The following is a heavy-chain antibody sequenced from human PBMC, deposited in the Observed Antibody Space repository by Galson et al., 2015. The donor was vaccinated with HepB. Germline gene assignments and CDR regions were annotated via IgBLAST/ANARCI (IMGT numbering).Heavy chain of an antibody. CDR2: FDPEDGET. J-gene: IGHJ4*02. Sequence: SVKVSCKVSGYTLTELSMHWVRQAPGKGLEWMGGFDPEDGETIYAQKFQGRVTMTEDTSTDTAYMELSSLRSEDTAVYYCATRRPTSARGQYYFDYWGQGTLVTVPS. V-gene: IGHV1-24*01. CDR1: GYTLTELS. D-gene: IGHD1-1*01. CDR3: ATRRPTSARGQYYFDY.